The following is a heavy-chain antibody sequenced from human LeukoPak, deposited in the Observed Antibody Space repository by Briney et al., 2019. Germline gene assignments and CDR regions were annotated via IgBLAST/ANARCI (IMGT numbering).Heavy chain of an antibody. CDR2: FSGSAAAT. Sequence: PGGSLRLSCAAFGFTFSTYGMTWVRQAPGKGLEWVSGFSGSAAATFYGDSVKGRFTISRDNSKKMVYLQMNSLRAEDTAVYYCAKRGPGSPQSGKYYFDYWGQGTLVTVSS. J-gene: IGHJ4*02. CDR1: GFTFSTYG. V-gene: IGHV3-23*01. D-gene: IGHD3-10*01. CDR3: AKRGPGSPQSGKYYFDY.